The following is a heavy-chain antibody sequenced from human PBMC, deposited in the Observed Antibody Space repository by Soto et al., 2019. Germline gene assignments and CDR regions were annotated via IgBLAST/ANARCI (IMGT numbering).Heavy chain of an antibody. CDR1: GGSISSGDYY. J-gene: IGHJ4*02. Sequence: QVQLQESGPGLVKPSQTLSLTRTVSGGSISSGDYYWSWIRQPPGKGLEWIGYIYYSGSTYYNPSLKSRVTISVDTSKNQFSLKLSSVTAADTAVYYCATTSSSSAWGMDYWGQGTLVTVSS. V-gene: IGHV4-30-4*01. D-gene: IGHD6-6*01. CDR2: IYYSGST. CDR3: ATTSSSSAWGMDY.